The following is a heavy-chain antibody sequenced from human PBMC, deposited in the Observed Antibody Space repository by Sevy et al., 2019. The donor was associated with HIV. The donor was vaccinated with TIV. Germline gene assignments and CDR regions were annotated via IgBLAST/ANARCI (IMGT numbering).Heavy chain of an antibody. CDR3: VAANTWQDY. CDR2: VNSDGSST. D-gene: IGHD2-15*01. CDR1: GFTFSSYW. J-gene: IGHJ4*02. Sequence: GSLRLSCAASGFTFSSYWMHWVRQAPGKGPVWVSGVNSDGSSTNYADSVKGRFTMSRASAKNTLYLQMNSLRAEDTAVYFCVAANTWQDYWGQGTLVTVSS. V-gene: IGHV3-74*01.